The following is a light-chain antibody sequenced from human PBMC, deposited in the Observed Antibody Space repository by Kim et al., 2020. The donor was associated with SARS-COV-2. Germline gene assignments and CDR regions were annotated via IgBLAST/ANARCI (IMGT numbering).Light chain of an antibody. Sequence: SYELTQPPSVSVSPGQTASITCSGYKLVDKYVSCYQHNPGHSPLLFIYHDNHLPSGIPELFSLSTSGNTSTLTILLTQSMDDSCYYCHAWASITHNYVFG. J-gene: IGLJ1*01. V-gene: IGLV3-1*01. CDR2: HDN. CDR1: KLVDKY. CDR3: HAWASITHNYV.